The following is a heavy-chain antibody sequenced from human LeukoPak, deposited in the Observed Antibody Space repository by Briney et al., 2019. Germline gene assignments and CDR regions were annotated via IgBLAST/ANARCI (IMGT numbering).Heavy chain of an antibody. D-gene: IGHD3-9*01. J-gene: IGHJ4*02. CDR3: AKDSADYDILTGYYIPLDY. CDR2: ISGSGGST. Sequence: GGSLRLSCAASGFTFSSYAMSWVRQAPGKGLEWVSAISGSGGSTYYADSVKGRFTISRDNSKNTLYLQMNSLRAEDTAVYYCAKDSADYDILTGYYIPLDYWGQGTLVTVSS. CDR1: GFTFSSYA. V-gene: IGHV3-23*01.